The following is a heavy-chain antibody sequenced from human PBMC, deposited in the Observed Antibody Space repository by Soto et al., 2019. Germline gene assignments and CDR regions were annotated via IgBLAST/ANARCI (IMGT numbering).Heavy chain of an antibody. D-gene: IGHD4-4*01. CDR3: AKDHYSHYFNYYYYYGMDV. CDR2: ISYDGSNK. Sequence: QVQLVESGGGVVQPGRSLRLSCAASGFTFNNYDMHWVRQAPGKGLEWVAVISYDGSNKYYADSVKGRFTISRDNSKNTLYLQMNSLRAEDTAVYYCAKDHYSHYFNYYYYYGMDVWGHGTTVTVSS. CDR1: GFTFNNYD. J-gene: IGHJ6*02. V-gene: IGHV3-30*18.